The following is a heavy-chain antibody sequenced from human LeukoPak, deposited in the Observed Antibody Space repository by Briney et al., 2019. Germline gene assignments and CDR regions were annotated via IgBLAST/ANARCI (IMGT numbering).Heavy chain of an antibody. CDR2: INHSGST. CDR3: ARRHSSGWSELRPFDY. V-gene: IGHV4-34*01. J-gene: IGHJ4*02. Sequence: SETLSLTCAVYGGSFSGYYWSWIRQPPGKGLEWIGEINHSGSTNYNPSLKSRVTISVDTSKNQFSLKLSSVTAADMAVYYCARRHSSGWSELRPFDYWGQGTLVTVSS. D-gene: IGHD6-19*01. CDR1: GGSFSGYY.